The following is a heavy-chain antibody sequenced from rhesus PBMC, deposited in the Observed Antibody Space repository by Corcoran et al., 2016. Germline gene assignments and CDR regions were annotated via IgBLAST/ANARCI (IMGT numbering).Heavy chain of an antibody. Sequence: QLQLQESGPGLVKPSETLSVTCAVSGGSISSSYWSWIRQAPGKGREWIGYIYGSGRSTNYNPSLKSRVTLSVDTSKNQLSLKLSSVTTADTAVYYCARDRVPSHYGLDSWGQGVVVTVSS. CDR2: IYGSGRST. J-gene: IGHJ6*01. V-gene: IGHV4-169*02. CDR3: ARDRVPSHYGLDS. CDR1: GGSISSSY.